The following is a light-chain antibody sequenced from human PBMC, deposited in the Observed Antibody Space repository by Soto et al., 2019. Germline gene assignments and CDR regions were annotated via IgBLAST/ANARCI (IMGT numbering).Light chain of an antibody. V-gene: IGKV3-20*01. Sequence: EIVLTQSPGTLSLSPGETATLSCRASQTVNSDYLAWFQQRPGQAPRLLIFATSRRATDIPDRFSGSGSGTDFKLAIRRLEPEDFAVYYCHQFGYSPRTFGQGTKVE. CDR1: QTVNSDY. CDR2: ATS. CDR3: HQFGYSPRT. J-gene: IGKJ1*01.